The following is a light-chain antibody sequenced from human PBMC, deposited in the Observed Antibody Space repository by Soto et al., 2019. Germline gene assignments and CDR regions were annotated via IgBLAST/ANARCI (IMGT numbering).Light chain of an antibody. Sequence: QSVLTQPASVSGSPGQSITISCTGTSSDVGSYNHVSWYQRHPAKAPKLLIYEGAKRPSGVSNRFSGSKSGNTASLTVSDLQAEDEGDYYCSTFVGTDVVFGGGTKLTVL. V-gene: IGLV2-23*01. CDR3: STFVGTDVV. J-gene: IGLJ2*01. CDR1: SSDVGSYNH. CDR2: EGA.